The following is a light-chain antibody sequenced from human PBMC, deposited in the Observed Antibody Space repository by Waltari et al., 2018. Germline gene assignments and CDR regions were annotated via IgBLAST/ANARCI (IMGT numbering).Light chain of an antibody. J-gene: IGLJ3*02. CDR3: AVWDDSLGGV. CDR2: KDN. Sequence: QSVLTQPPSVSGTPGQRVTISCSGSNSNIGGNFVNWYQQLPGKAPNVPIYKDNQGPSGVPDRFSASRSGTSAALAITGLQSEDEADYYCAVWDDSLGGVFGGGTKLTVL. CDR1: NSNIGGNF. V-gene: IGLV1-44*01.